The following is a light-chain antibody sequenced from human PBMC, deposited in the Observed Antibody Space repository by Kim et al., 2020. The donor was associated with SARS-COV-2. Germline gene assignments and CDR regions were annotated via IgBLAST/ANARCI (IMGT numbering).Light chain of an antibody. J-gene: IGKJ5*01. CDR3: QQCDNLPIT. Sequence: ASVGDRVTITCQASQDISNYLNWYQQKPGKAPKVLIYDASNLATGVPSRFSGSGSGTDFTFTISSLQPEDVATYYCQQCDNLPITFGQGTRLEIK. CDR1: QDISNY. V-gene: IGKV1-33*01. CDR2: DAS.